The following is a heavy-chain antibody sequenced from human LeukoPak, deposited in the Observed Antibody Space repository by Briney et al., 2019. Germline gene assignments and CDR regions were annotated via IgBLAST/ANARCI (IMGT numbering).Heavy chain of an antibody. J-gene: IGHJ4*02. CDR1: GFTFSNYD. V-gene: IGHV3-33*01. CDR3: ARDPGGVVYFDY. CDR2: IWYDGSNK. Sequence: GGSLRLSCAVSGFTFSNYDMHWVRQAPGKGLEWVAVIWYDGSNKYYADSVKGRFTISRDNSRNTLYLQMNTLRAEDTAVYYCARDPGGVVYFDYWGQGTLVTVSS. D-gene: IGHD2-8*01.